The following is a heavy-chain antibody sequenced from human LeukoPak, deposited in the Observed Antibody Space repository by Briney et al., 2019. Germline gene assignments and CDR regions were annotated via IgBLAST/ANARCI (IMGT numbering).Heavy chain of an antibody. D-gene: IGHD3-3*01. J-gene: IGHJ6*03. CDR2: IIPIFGTA. Sequence: GASVKVSCKASGGTFSSYAISWVRQAPGQGLEWMGGIIPIFGTANYAQKFRGRVTITTDESTSTAYLELSSLRSEDTAVYCCARGDFGQWDYYYYMDVWGKGTTVTVSS. CDR1: GGTFSSYA. V-gene: IGHV1-69*05. CDR3: ARGDFGQWDYYYYMDV.